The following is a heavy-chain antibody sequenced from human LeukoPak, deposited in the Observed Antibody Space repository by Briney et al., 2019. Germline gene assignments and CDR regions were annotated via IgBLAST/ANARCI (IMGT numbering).Heavy chain of an antibody. J-gene: IGHJ4*02. CDR3: ARARTGLAAAAPYFDY. CDR1: GFTFSNFA. Sequence: GGSLRLSCAGSGFTFSNFAVNWVRQAPGQGLEWVSIISGSGYTTHYTDSVKGRFTVSRDNSKNMLYLQMNSLRAEDTAIYYCARARTGLAAAAPYFDYWGQGTLVTVSS. D-gene: IGHD6-13*01. CDR2: ISGSGYTT. V-gene: IGHV3-23*01.